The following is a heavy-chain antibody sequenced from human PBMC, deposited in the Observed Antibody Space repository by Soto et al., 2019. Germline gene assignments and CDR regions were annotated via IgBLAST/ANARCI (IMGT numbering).Heavy chain of an antibody. J-gene: IGHJ4*02. CDR2: ITPTLNIA. V-gene: IGHV1-69*01. CDR3: ARGYYSGSNPSSFDY. Sequence: QLQLVQSGAEVREPGSSVKVSCKASGGTFSSYTVIWVRQAPGQGLEWMGGITPTLNIAKYAEKFQGRVTMTADESTSTVNMHLRSLRSEDTAVDFCARGYYSGSNPSSFDYWGQGTLVAVSS. D-gene: IGHD1-26*01. CDR1: GGTFSSYT.